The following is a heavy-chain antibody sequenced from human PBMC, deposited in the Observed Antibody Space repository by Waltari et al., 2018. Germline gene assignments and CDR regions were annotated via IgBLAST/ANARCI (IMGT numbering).Heavy chain of an antibody. CDR1: GFSINRNY. Sequence: EVQLVQSGGGLIQPGGSLRLSCAASGFSINRNYMSWVRQAPGKGLEWVSVIYSCGGTYYADSLKGRFTISRDNSKNTLYLQMNSLRTEDTAIYYCASQQMGTSCNHDDAFDVWGQGTMVTVSS. CDR2: IYSCGGT. D-gene: IGHD2-2*01. J-gene: IGHJ3*01. CDR3: ASQQMGTSCNHDDAFDV. V-gene: IGHV3-66*03.